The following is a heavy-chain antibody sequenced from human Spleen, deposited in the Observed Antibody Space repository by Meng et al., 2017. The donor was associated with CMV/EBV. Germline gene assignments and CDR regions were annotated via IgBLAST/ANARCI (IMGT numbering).Heavy chain of an antibody. D-gene: IGHD3-3*01. CDR2: VNPDNGNT. V-gene: IGHV1-8*03. J-gene: IGHJ4*02. Sequence: ASVKVSCKASGYTFTSYDISWVRQAAGQGLEWMGWVNPDNGNTGYAQNFQGRVTITRNTSINTAYMELSSLRSEDTAVYYCARSLVIADFWSGYSIAGFDFWGQGTLVTVSS. CDR1: GYTFTSYD. CDR3: ARSLVIADFWSGYSIAGFDF.